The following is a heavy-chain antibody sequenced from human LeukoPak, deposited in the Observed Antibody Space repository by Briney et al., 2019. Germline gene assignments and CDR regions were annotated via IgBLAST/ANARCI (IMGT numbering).Heavy chain of an antibody. D-gene: IGHD6-13*01. CDR3: ARGPSSNWSGLDF. Sequence: GGSLRLSCAASGFSFSGHWMHWARQLPGKGLVWVSRISPTGSTTSYADSVKGRFTVSRDNAKNTLYLQVNNLRAEDTAVYCCARGPSSNWSGLDFWGQGTLVTVSS. CDR1: GFSFSGHW. J-gene: IGHJ4*02. CDR2: ISPTGSTT. V-gene: IGHV3-74*01.